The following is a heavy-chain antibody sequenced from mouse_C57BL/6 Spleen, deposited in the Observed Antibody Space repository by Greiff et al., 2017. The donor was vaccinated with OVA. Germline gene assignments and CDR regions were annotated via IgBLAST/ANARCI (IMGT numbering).Heavy chain of an antibody. Sequence: LVESGPELVKPGASVKISCKASGYAFSSSWLNWVKQRPGKGLEWIGRIYPGDGDTNYNGKFKGKATLTADKSSSTAYMQLSSLTSEDSAVYCCARGLISYAMDYWGQGTSVTVSS. CDR2: IYPGDGDT. V-gene: IGHV1-82*01. CDR1: GYAFSSSW. CDR3: ARGLISYAMDY. D-gene: IGHD1-3*01. J-gene: IGHJ4*01.